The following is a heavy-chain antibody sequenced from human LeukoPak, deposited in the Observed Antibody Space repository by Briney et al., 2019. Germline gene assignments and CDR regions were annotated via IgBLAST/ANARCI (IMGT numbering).Heavy chain of an antibody. CDR2: IYSGGST. CDR3: ARDPFHYGKEYYFGY. CDR1: GFTVSSNY. Sequence: GGSLRLSCAASGFTVSSNYMSWVRQAPGKGLEWVSVIYSGGSTYYADSVKGRFTISRDNAKNSLYLQMNSLRAEDTAVYYCARDPFHYGKEYYFGYWGQGTLVTVSS. V-gene: IGHV3-66*01. D-gene: IGHD4-17*01. J-gene: IGHJ4*02.